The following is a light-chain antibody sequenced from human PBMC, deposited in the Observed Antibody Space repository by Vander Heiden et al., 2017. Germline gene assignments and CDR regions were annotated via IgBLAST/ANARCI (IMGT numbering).Light chain of an antibody. CDR2: AAS. Sequence: DIQMTQSPSSLSASVGDRVTITCRASQSISSYLNWYQQKPGKAPKLLIYAASSLQSGVPSRFSGSGSGTDFTLTISRLQPEDFATYCCQQRDSTPGTFGQGTKVEIK. V-gene: IGKV1-39*01. CDR3: QQRDSTPGT. J-gene: IGKJ2*01. CDR1: QSISSY.